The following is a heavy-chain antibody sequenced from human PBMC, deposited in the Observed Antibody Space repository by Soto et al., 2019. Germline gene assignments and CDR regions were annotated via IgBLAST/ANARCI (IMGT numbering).Heavy chain of an antibody. CDR3: AKNWDTTFSSSSH. D-gene: IGHD6-6*01. CDR2: ISGSGGST. J-gene: IGHJ4*02. V-gene: IGHV3-23*01. CDR1: GFTFSTYA. Sequence: EVQLLESGGGLVQPGGSLRLSCAASGFTFSTYAMSWVRQAPGKGLAWVSAISGSGGSTYYADSVKGRFTISRDKSKNTLYLQMNSLRAEDTAVYYCAKNWDTTFSSSSHWGQGTLVTVSS.